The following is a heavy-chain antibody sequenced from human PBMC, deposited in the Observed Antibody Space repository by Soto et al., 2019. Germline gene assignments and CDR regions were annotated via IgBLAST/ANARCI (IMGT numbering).Heavy chain of an antibody. Sequence: SVKVSCKASGGTFSSYAISWVRQAPGQGLEWMGGIIPIFGTANYAQKFQGRVTITADESTSTAHMELSSLRSEDTAVYYCARDALLTGHQKPHDAFDIWGQGTMVTVSS. CDR1: GGTFSSYA. D-gene: IGHD3-9*01. CDR2: IIPIFGTA. V-gene: IGHV1-69*13. J-gene: IGHJ3*02. CDR3: ARDALLTGHQKPHDAFDI.